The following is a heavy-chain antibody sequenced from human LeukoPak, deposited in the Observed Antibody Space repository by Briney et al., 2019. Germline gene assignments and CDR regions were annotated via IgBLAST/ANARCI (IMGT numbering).Heavy chain of an antibody. V-gene: IGHV1-18*01. CDR1: GYSFTTFS. CDR3: SRDSTSGAVVDFNY. J-gene: IGHJ4*02. CDR2: TNANNGET. Sequence: ASVKVSCKTSGYSFTTFSIAWVRQAPGQGLEWMGWTNANNGETHYAQKFHDRVTMTTDTSTNTAYMELRGLKSDDSAMYYCSRDSTSGAVVDFNYWGQGTLVTVSS. D-gene: IGHD3-16*01.